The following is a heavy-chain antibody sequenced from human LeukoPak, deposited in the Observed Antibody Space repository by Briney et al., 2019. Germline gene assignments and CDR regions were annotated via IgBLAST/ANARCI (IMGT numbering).Heavy chain of an antibody. CDR3: AKAPDIVVVPARFDY. D-gene: IGHD2-2*01. J-gene: IGHJ4*02. CDR1: GVTFSSYA. V-gene: IGHV3-23*01. CDR2: ISGSGGST. Sequence: GGSLRLSCAASGVTFSSYAMSWVRQAPGKGLEWVSAISGSGGSTYYADSVKGRFTISRDNSKNTLYLQMNSLRAEDTAVYYCAKAPDIVVVPARFDYWGQGTLVTVSS.